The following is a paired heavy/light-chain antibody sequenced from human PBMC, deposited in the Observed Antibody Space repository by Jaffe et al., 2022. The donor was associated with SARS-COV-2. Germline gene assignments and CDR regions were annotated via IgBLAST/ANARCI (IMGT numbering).Heavy chain of an antibody. V-gene: IGHV4-34*02. Sequence: QVQLQQWGAGLLKPSETLSLTCAVYGGSFSGYYWSWIRQPPGKGLEWIGEIYHSGSIDYTPSLKSRLTISLDTSNNHFNLTLRSVTAADTAVYYCARRPFAFGVDVWGQGTTVTVSS. CDR1: GGSFSGYY. CDR2: IYHSGSI. J-gene: IGHJ6*02. CDR3: ARRPFAFGVDV.
Light chain of an antibody. Sequence: EIVLTQSPGTLSLSPGERATLSCRASQSVAGSHLAWYQQRSGQPPRLLIYDASSRATGIPARFTGSGSGTDFTLTISRLEPEDFALYYCQQYSRSPSNFGQGTKLQIK. V-gene: IGKV3-20*01. CDR3: QQYSRSPSN. CDR1: QSVAGSH. CDR2: DAS. J-gene: IGKJ2*02.